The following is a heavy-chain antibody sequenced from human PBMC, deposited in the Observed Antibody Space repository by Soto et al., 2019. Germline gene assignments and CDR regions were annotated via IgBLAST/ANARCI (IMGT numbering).Heavy chain of an antibody. CDR2: INHSGST. D-gene: IGHD3-9*01. J-gene: IGHJ4*02. CDR1: GGSFSGYY. CDR3: ARGYYDILTGYYRVEAYFDY. V-gene: IGHV4-34*01. Sequence: PSETLSLTCAVYGGSFSGYYWSWIRQPPGKGLEWIGEINHSGSTNYNPSLKSRVTISVGTSKNQFSLKLSSVTAADTAVYYCARGYYDILTGYYRVEAYFDYWGQGTLVPSPQ.